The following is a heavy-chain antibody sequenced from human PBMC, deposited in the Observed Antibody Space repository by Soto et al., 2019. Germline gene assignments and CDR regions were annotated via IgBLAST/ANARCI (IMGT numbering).Heavy chain of an antibody. CDR1: GCTFSSYW. Sequence: PRGSLRLSCAASGCTFSSYWMSWVRQAPGKGLEWVAVISYDGSNKYYADSVKGRFTISRDNSKNTLYLQMNSLRAEDTAVYYCAKDGIAAAGTDGVGGYFDYWGQGTLVTVSS. V-gene: IGHV3-30*18. J-gene: IGHJ4*02. CDR3: AKDGIAAAGTDGVGGYFDY. CDR2: ISYDGSNK. D-gene: IGHD6-13*01.